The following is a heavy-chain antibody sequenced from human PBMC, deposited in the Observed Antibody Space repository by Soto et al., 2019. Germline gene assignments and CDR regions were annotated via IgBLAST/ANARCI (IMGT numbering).Heavy chain of an antibody. D-gene: IGHD3-16*01. Sequence: PSETLSLTCTVSGGSITSSSYYWGWIRQPPGKGLEWIGYIYYSGSTYYNPSLKSRVTISVDTSKNQFSLKLSSVTAADTAVYYCALRLGDPGRLYFDYWGQGTLVTVSS. J-gene: IGHJ4*02. CDR1: GGSITSSSYY. CDR3: ALRLGDPGRLYFDY. CDR2: IYYSGST. V-gene: IGHV4-31*03.